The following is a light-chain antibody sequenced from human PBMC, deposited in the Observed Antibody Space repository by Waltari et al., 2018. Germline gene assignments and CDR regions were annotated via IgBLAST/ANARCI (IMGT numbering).Light chain of an antibody. CDR3: SSYTSSSTWV. CDR2: DVS. Sequence: QAALTQPASVPRSPGQSSTIACTGTSSYVGGDKYVSWYQQHPGKAPKLMIYDVSKRPSGVSNRFSGSKSGNTASLTISGLQAEDEADYYCSSYTSSSTWVFGGGTKLTVL. J-gene: IGLJ3*02. CDR1: SSYVGGDKY. V-gene: IGLV2-14*01.